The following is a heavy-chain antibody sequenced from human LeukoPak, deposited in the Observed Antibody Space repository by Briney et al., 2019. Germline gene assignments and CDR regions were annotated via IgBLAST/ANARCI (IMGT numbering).Heavy chain of an antibody. CDR2: ISFDGSNK. Sequence: GGSLRLSCTASGFTFSSYSMHWVRQAPGKGLEWVAVISFDGSNKYYADSVKGRFTISRDYSKNTLYLQMNSLRAEDTAVHYCARDEAGYGGAFDYWGQGTLVTVSS. CDR1: GFTFSSYS. V-gene: IGHV3-30-3*01. D-gene: IGHD4-23*01. CDR3: ARDEAGYGGAFDY. J-gene: IGHJ4*02.